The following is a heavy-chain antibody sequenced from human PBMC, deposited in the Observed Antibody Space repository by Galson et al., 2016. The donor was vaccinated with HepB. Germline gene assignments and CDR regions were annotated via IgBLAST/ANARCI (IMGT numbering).Heavy chain of an antibody. D-gene: IGHD3-3*01. CDR2: LYYTGRT. J-gene: IGHJ4*02. CDR3: ARREESYYDFWSGYYYSI. Sequence: TLSLTCSVSGGSISSSAYWGWIRQPPGKGLEWIGSLYYTGRTYYNPSLKSRLTISVDTSKNQFSLKLRSVTAADTAVYYCARREESYYDFWSGYYYSIWGQGTLVVVSS. V-gene: IGHV4-39*01. CDR1: GGSISSSAY.